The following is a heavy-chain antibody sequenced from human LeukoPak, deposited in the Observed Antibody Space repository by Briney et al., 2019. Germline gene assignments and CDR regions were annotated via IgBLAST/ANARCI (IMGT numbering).Heavy chain of an antibody. CDR1: GYSISSGYY. Sequence: SETLSLTCTVSGYSISSGYYWGWIRQPPGKGLEWIGSIYHSGSTYYNPSLKSRVTISVDTSKNQFSLKLSSVTAADTAVYYCARDIGDLDYSNYPYFDYWGQGALVTVSS. CDR3: ARDIGDLDYSNYPYFDY. V-gene: IGHV4-38-2*02. D-gene: IGHD4-11*01. J-gene: IGHJ4*02. CDR2: IYHSGST.